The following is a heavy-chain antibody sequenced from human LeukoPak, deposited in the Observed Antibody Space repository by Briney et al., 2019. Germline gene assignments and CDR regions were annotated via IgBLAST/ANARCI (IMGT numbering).Heavy chain of an antibody. J-gene: IGHJ4*02. D-gene: IGHD6-19*01. Sequence: ASVKVSCKASGGTFSSYAISWVRQAPGQGLEWMGGIIPIFGTANYAQKFQGRVTITADESTSTAYMELSSLRSEDTAVYYCARAGVGRSPAGLAGQWLSTGGYFDYWGQGTLVTVSS. CDR3: ARAGVGRSPAGLAGQWLSTGGYFDY. V-gene: IGHV1-69*13. CDR2: IIPIFGTA. CDR1: GGTFSSYA.